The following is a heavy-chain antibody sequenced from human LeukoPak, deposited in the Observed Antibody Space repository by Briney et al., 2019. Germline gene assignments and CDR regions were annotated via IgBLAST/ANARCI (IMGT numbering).Heavy chain of an antibody. D-gene: IGHD6-13*01. CDR2: INPSGGST. Sequence: ASVMVSRKASGYTFTSYYMHWVRQAPGQGLEWMGIINPSGGSTSYAQKFQGRVTMTRDTSTSTVYMELSSLRSEDTAVYYCAREVSGIAAAGTYYYGMDVWGQGTTVTVSS. V-gene: IGHV1-46*01. J-gene: IGHJ6*02. CDR1: GYTFTSYY. CDR3: AREVSGIAAAGTYYYGMDV.